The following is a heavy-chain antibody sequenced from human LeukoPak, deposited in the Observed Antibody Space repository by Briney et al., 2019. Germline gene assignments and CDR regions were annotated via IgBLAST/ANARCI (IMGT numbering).Heavy chain of an antibody. CDR3: ARHFRSRYNWNGGLDY. D-gene: IGHD1-1*01. Sequence: SETLSLTCTVSGGSISSSSYYWGWIRQPPGKGLEWIGSIYYSGSTYYNPSLKSRVTISVDTSKSQFSLKLSSVTAADTAVYYCARHFRSRYNWNGGLDYWGQGTLVTVSS. V-gene: IGHV4-39*01. CDR2: IYYSGST. CDR1: GGSISSSSYY. J-gene: IGHJ4*02.